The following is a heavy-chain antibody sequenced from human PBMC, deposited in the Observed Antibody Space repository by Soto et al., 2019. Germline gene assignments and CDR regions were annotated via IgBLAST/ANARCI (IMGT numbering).Heavy chain of an antibody. CDR1: GYTFTGYY. J-gene: IGHJ4*02. CDR3: ARERDTAMVSGGDFDY. CDR2: INPNSGGT. D-gene: IGHD5-18*01. V-gene: IGHV1-2*04. Sequence: ASVKVSCKASGYTFTGYYMHWVRQAPGQGLEWMGWINPNSGGTNYAQKFQGWVTMTRDTSISTAYMELSRLRSDDTAVYYCARERDTAMVSGGDFDYWGQGTLVTVSS.